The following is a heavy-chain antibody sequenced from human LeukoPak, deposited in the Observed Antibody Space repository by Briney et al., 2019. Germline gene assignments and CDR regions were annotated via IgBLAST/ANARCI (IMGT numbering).Heavy chain of an antibody. CDR2: IKQYVSER. V-gene: IGHV3-7*03. CDR1: GFTFSSYW. CDR3: ATGAGCGY. J-gene: IGHJ4*02. D-gene: IGHD6-19*01. Sequence: PGRSLRPSCAASGFTFSSYWMTWVRQAPGNGLEWVAHIKQYVSERNYVDSVKGRFTISRDNAKNSLSLQMTTLRDEDTAVYYCATGAGCGYWGQGTLVTVSS.